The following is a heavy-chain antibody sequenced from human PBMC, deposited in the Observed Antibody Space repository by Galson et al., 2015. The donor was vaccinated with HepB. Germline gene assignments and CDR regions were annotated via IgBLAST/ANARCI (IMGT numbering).Heavy chain of an antibody. Sequence: SLRLSCAAAGFTFSGSAIHWVRQASGRGPEWIGHIRSKATNYAALYVPSLKGRFTISRDDSKNMAYLHQRSLKTDVTAVYYCVRSGDFSGSSSRRGQGTLVTVSS. CDR1: GFTFSGSA. V-gene: IGHV3-73*01. J-gene: IGHJ4*02. D-gene: IGHD6-13*01. CDR3: VRSGDFSGSSSR. CDR2: IRSKATNYAA.